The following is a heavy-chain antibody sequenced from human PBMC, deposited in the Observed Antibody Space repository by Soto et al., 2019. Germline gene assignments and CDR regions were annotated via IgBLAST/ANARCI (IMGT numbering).Heavy chain of an antibody. D-gene: IGHD5-12*01. V-gene: IGHV4-31*03. CDR3: ATGRYRQFDY. J-gene: IGHJ4*02. CDR1: GGSISSGGYY. CDR2: IYYSGST. Sequence: SETLSLTCTVSGGSISSGGYYWSWIRQHPGKGLEWIGYIYYSGSTYYNPSLKSRVTISVDTSKNQFSLKLSSVTAADTAVYYCATGRYRQFDYWGQGTLVTVSS.